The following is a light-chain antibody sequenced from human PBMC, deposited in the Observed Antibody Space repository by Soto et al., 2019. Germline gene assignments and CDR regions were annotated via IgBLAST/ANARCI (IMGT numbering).Light chain of an antibody. CDR2: SAS. CDR1: QSISNY. Sequence: DIQLTQSPSSLSASVGDRVTITCRASQSISNYLNWFQQKPGKAPKLLIYSASSLQSGVPSRFSGSGSGTHFTLTISSLQPQDFATYYCQESYSVPFFSFGPGTKVDIK. CDR3: QESYSVPFFS. V-gene: IGKV1-39*01. J-gene: IGKJ3*01.